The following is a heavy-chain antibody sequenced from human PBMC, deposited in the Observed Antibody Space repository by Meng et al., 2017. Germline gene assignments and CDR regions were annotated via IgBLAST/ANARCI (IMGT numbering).Heavy chain of an antibody. J-gene: IGHJ5*02. V-gene: IGHV4-59*01. CDR1: GGSISSYY. Sequence: SEILSLTCTVSGGSISSYYWSWIRQPPGKGLEWIGYIYYSGSTNYNPSLKSRVTISVDTSKNQFSLKLSSVTAADTAVYYCARVVVVPAAKYWFDPWGQGTLVTVSS. CDR2: IYYSGST. D-gene: IGHD2-2*01. CDR3: ARVVVVPAAKYWFDP.